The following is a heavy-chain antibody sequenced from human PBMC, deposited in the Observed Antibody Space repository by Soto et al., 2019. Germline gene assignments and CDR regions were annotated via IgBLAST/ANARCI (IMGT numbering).Heavy chain of an antibody. CDR1: GGSISSYY. CDR3: ASLLYGSAHYFDY. D-gene: IGHD3-10*01. V-gene: IGHV4-59*01. CDR2: IYYSGST. Sequence: TSETLSVTCTVSGGSISSYYWSWSRQPPGKGLEWIGHIYYSGSTNYNPSLKSRVTISVDTSKNQFSLKLSSVTAADTAVYYCASLLYGSAHYFDYWGQGTLVTVSS. J-gene: IGHJ4*02.